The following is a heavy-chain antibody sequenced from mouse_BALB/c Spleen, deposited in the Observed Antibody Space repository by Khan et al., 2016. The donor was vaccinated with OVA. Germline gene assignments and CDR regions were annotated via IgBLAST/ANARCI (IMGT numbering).Heavy chain of an antibody. D-gene: IGHD1-2*01. J-gene: IGHJ3*01. Sequence: QVRLQQSGAELARPGASVKLSCKASGYTFTDYYINWVKQRTGQGLEWIGEIYPGSGNTYYNEKFKGKATLTADKSSSTAYMQLSSLTSEDSAVFFCVRRNYFGYTFAYWGQGTLVTVSA. V-gene: IGHV1-77*01. CDR2: IYPGSGNT. CDR1: GYTFTDYY. CDR3: VRRNYFGYTFAY.